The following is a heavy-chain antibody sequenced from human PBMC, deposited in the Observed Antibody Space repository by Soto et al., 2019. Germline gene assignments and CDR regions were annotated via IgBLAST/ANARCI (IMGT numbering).Heavy chain of an antibody. Sequence: SETLSLTCAVYGGSFSGYSWTWLRQPPGKGLEWIGEINHSGTTDYNPALKSRVTMSADTSKNQFSLRMTSVTAADTAVYYCARARFDSWSHIYYGLDVWVQGTTVTVSS. CDR2: INHSGTT. V-gene: IGHV4-34*01. CDR1: GGSFSGYS. CDR3: ARARFDSWSHIYYGLDV. D-gene: IGHD3-3*01. J-gene: IGHJ6*02.